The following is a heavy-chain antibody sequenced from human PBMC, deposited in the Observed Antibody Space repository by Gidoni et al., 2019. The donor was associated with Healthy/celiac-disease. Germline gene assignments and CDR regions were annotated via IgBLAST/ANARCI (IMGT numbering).Heavy chain of an antibody. CDR1: GFTFSSYA. Sequence: EVQLLESGGGLVQPGGSLRLSCAASGFTFSSYAMSWVRQAPGKGLEWVSAISGSGGSTYYADSVKGRFTISRDNSKNTLYLQMNSLRAEDTAVYYCAKDREGWFGELFAFDYWGQGTLVTVSS. D-gene: IGHD3-10*01. J-gene: IGHJ4*02. CDR2: ISGSGGST. V-gene: IGHV3-23*01. CDR3: AKDREGWFGELFAFDY.